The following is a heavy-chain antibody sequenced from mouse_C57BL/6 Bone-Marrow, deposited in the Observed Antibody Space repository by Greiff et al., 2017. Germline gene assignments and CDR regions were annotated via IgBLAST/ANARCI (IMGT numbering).Heavy chain of an antibody. CDR3: AREEYYYGSSPFDY. V-gene: IGHV1-54*01. CDR2: INPGSGGT. D-gene: IGHD1-1*01. J-gene: IGHJ2*01. Sequence: VKLQESGAELVRPGTSVKVSCKASGYAFTNYLIEWVKQRPGQGLEWIGVINPGSGGTNYNEKFKGKATLTADKSSSTAYMQLSSLTSEDSAVYFCAREEYYYGSSPFDYWGQGTTLTVSS. CDR1: GYAFTNYL.